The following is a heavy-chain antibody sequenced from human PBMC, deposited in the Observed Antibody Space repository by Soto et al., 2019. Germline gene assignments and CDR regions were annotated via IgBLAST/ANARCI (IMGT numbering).Heavy chain of an antibody. V-gene: IGHV3-21*01. Sequence: PGGSLRLSCTASEFTFSSYSLNGVRQAPGKGLEWVSSISSNSNYIYYADSVKGRFTISRDNTKNSLFLQMNSLRAEDTAVYYCARDSTPHTALNYYYYYLMDVWGQGTTVTVSS. D-gene: IGHD5-18*01. CDR2: ISSNSNYI. J-gene: IGHJ6*02. CDR3: ARDSTPHTALNYYYYYLMDV. CDR1: EFTFSSYS.